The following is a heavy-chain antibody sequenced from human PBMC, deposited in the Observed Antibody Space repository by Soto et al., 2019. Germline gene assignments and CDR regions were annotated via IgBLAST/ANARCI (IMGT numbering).Heavy chain of an antibody. J-gene: IGHJ4*02. CDR1: GFTFSSYG. CDR3: VATIFSY. Sequence: QVQLVESGGGVVQPGRSLRLSCAASGFTFSSYGMHWVRQAPGKGLEWVAVISYDGSNKYYADSVKGRFTISRDNSKNTLYLQMNRLRAEDTAVYYCVATIFSYWGQGTLVTVSS. D-gene: IGHD5-12*01. V-gene: IGHV3-30*03. CDR2: ISYDGSNK.